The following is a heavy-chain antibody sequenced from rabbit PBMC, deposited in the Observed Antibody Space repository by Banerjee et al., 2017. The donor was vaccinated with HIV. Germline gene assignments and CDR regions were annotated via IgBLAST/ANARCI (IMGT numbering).Heavy chain of an antibody. J-gene: IGHJ4*01. D-gene: IGHD8-1*01. Sequence: QQQLEESGGGLVKPGGTLTLTCKASGIDFSSNAMCWVRQAPGKGLEWIACIDAGSSGSTYYASWAKGRFTISKTSSTTVTLQMTSLTAADTATYFCARDYAGYAGYSYPNYYFNLWGPGTLVTVS. CDR1: GIDFSSNA. CDR3: ARDYAGYAGYSYPNYYFNL. CDR2: IDAGSSGST. V-gene: IGHV1S45*01.